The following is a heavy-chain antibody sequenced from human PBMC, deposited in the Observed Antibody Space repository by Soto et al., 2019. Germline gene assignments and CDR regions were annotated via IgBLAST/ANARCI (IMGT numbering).Heavy chain of an antibody. CDR1: GFTFSSYA. J-gene: IGHJ4*02. V-gene: IGHV3-23*01. CDR2: ISGSGDST. Sequence: EVQLLESGGGLVQPGGSLRLSCLASGFTFSSYAMSWVRQAPGKGLEWVSAISGSGDSTYYADSVKVRFTISRDNSKNTLYLQMNSLRAEDTAVYYCAKDGSSGSYFDYWGQGTLVTVSS. D-gene: IGHD1-26*01. CDR3: AKDGSSGSYFDY.